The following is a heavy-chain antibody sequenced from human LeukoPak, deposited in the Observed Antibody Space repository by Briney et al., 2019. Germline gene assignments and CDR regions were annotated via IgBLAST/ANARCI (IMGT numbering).Heavy chain of an antibody. Sequence: PGGSLRLSCAASGFTFSHHWMTWVRRAPGKGLEWVANMNQDGSEKYYVESVKGRFTISRDNAKNSLYLQMNSLRAEDTAVYFCARSNWGPDYWGPGTLVTVSS. CDR2: MNQDGSEK. J-gene: IGHJ4*02. D-gene: IGHD3-16*01. V-gene: IGHV3-7*04. CDR3: ARSNWGPDY. CDR1: GFTFSHHW.